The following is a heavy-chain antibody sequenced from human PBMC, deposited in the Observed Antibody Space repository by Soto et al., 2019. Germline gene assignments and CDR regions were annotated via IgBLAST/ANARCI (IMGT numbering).Heavy chain of an antibody. V-gene: IGHV4-34*01. J-gene: IGHJ5*02. D-gene: IGHD2-2*02. CDR3: ARDQRLVVVPDAIHHWFDP. CDR2: INHSGST. Sequence: LSLTCAVYGGSFSGYYWSWIRQPPGKGLEWIGEINHSGSTNYNPSLKSRVTISVDTSKNQFSLKLSSVTAADTAVYYCARDQRLVVVPDAIHHWFDPWGQGTLVTVSS. CDR1: GGSFSGYY.